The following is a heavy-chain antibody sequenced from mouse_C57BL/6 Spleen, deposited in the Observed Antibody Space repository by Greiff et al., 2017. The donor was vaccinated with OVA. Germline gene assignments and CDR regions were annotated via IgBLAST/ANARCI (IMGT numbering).Heavy chain of an antibody. V-gene: IGHV3-6*01. D-gene: IGHD1-1*01. CDR2: ISYDGSN. CDR1: GYSITSGYY. J-gene: IGHJ4*01. Sequence: DVQLVESGPGLVKPSQSLSLTCSVTGYSITSGYYWNWIRQFPGNKLEWMGYISYDGSNNYNPSLKNRISITRDTSKNQFFLKLNSVTTEDTATYYCADVNYECYALCSSGQGTSVSASS. CDR3: ADVNYECYALCS.